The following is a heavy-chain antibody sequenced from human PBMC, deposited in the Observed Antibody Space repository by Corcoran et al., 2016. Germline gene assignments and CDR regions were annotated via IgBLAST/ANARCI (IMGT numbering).Heavy chain of an antibody. Sequence: QVQLVESGGGVVQPGRSLRLSCAASGFTFSSYGMHWVRQAPGKGLEWVAVISYDGSNKYYADSVKGRFTISRDNSKNTLYLQMNSLRAEDTAVYYCAKGEYQLLYAAFDYWGQGTLVTVSS. V-gene: IGHV3-30*18. J-gene: IGHJ4*02. CDR1: GFTFSSYG. CDR3: AKGEYQLLYAAFDY. D-gene: IGHD2-2*02. CDR2: ISYDGSNK.